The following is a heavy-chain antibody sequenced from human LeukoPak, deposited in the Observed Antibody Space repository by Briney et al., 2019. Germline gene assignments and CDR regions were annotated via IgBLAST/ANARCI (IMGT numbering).Heavy chain of an antibody. CDR3: ARVRYFDWFPLNYYYYYYMDV. CDR1: GGSITSSSYY. D-gene: IGHD3-9*01. Sequence: SETLSLTCTVSGGSITSSSYYWGWIRQPPGKGLEWIGSIYHSGSAYYNPSLKSRVTISVDTSKNQFSLKLSSVTAADTAVYYCARVRYFDWFPLNYYYYYYMDVWGKGTTVTVSS. J-gene: IGHJ6*03. CDR2: IYHSGSA. V-gene: IGHV4-39*07.